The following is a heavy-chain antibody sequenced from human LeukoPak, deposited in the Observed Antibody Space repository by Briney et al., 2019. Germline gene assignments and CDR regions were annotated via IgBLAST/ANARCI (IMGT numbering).Heavy chain of an antibody. CDR1: GFTFSSYA. CDR2: ISGSGGST. Sequence: PGGSLRLSCAASGFTFSSYAMSWVRQAPGEGLEWVSAISGSGGSTYYADSVKGRFTISRHNSKNTLYLQMNSLRAEDTAVYYCASGPYSSSWNYFDYWGQGTLVTVSS. D-gene: IGHD6-13*01. J-gene: IGHJ4*02. V-gene: IGHV3-23*01. CDR3: ASGPYSSSWNYFDY.